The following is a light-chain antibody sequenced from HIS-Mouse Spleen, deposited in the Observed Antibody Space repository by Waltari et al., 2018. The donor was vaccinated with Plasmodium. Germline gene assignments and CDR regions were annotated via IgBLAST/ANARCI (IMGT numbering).Light chain of an antibody. Sequence: DIQMTQSPSSLSASVGDRVTITCRASQSISNYLNWYQQKPGKAPKFLIYAASTLQSGVPSRFSGSGSGTDFTLTISSLQPEDFAVYYCQQYNNWSFTFGPGTKVDIK. CDR3: QQYNNWSFT. CDR2: AAS. CDR1: QSISNY. J-gene: IGKJ3*01. V-gene: IGKV1-39*01.